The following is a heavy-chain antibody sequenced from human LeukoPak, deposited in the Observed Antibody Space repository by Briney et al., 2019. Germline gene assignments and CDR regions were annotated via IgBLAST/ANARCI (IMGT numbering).Heavy chain of an antibody. CDR1: GGTFSGYY. CDR2: INNSGST. V-gene: IGHV4-34*01. J-gene: IGHJ4*02. Sequence: SETLSLTCAVYGGTFSGYYWSWIRQPPGKGLEWIGEINNSGSTNYNPSLKSRVTISVDTSKNQFSLKLSSVTAADTAVYYCARARTTVTTPPHIDYWGQGTLVTVSS. D-gene: IGHD4-17*01. CDR3: ARARTTVTTPPHIDY.